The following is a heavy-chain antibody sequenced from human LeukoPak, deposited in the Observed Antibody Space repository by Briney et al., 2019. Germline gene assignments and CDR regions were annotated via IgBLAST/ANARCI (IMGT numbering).Heavy chain of an antibody. V-gene: IGHV3-23*01. CDR3: AARPPIIVAGPFDY. J-gene: IGHJ4*02. D-gene: IGHD5-12*01. Sequence: GGSLRLSCAASGLASSDHAMGWVRQAPGKGLEWVSTVSGSGATTYYADSVKGRFTISIDRCMNTLYLQNDDLRVEDTAEYYCAARPPIIVAGPFDYWGQGTLVTVSS. CDR2: VSGSGATT. CDR1: GLASSDHA.